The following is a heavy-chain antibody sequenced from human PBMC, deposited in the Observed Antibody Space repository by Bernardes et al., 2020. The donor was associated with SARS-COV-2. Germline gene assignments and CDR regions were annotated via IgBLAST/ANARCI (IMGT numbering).Heavy chain of an antibody. Sequence: GGSLRLSCAASGFTFSTYTMNWVRQAPGRGLEWVASIFGSSSYIYYAEPVEGRFTISRDNAKNSLYLQMNSLRAEDTAMYYCARGLGVSVAGLCYFEYWGQGTPVTVSS. D-gene: IGHD6-19*01. CDR1: GFTFSTYT. V-gene: IGHV3-21*01. CDR3: ARGLGVSVAGLCYFEY. CDR2: IFGSSSYI. J-gene: IGHJ4*02.